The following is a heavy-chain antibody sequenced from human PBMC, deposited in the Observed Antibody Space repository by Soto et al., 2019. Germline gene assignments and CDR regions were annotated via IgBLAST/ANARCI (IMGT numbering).Heavy chain of an antibody. J-gene: IGHJ6*02. Sequence: ASVKVSCKASGYTFTSYAMHWVRQAPGQRLEWMGWINAGNGNTKYSQKFQGRVTITRDTSASTAYMELSSLRSGDTAVYYCAREYCSSTSCSFYYYYGMDVWGQGTTVTVSS. V-gene: IGHV1-3*01. CDR2: INAGNGNT. D-gene: IGHD2-2*01. CDR3: AREYCSSTSCSFYYYYGMDV. CDR1: GYTFTSYA.